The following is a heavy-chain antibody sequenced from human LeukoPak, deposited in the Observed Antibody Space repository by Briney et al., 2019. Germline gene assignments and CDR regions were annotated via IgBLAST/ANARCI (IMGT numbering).Heavy chain of an antibody. CDR2: MNPNSGNT. V-gene: IGHV1-8*02. CDR1: GYSFTSYY. D-gene: IGHD2-2*02. CDR3: ARGPRICSSTSCYIWFDP. Sequence: ASVKVSCKASGYSFTSYYMHWVRQATGQGLEWMGWMNPNSGNTGYAQKFQGRVTMTRNTSISTAYMELSSLRSEDTAVYYCARGPRICSSTSCYIWFDPWGQGTLVTVSS. J-gene: IGHJ5*02.